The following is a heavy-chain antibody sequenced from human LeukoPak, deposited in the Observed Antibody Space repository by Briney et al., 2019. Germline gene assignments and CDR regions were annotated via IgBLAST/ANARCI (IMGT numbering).Heavy chain of an antibody. CDR3: AKGDCSSTSCSLRPIDY. CDR2: IWYDGSNK. V-gene: IGHV3-33*06. Sequence: GGSLRLSCAASGSTFSSYGMHWVRQAPGKGLEWVAVIWYDGSNKYYADSVKGRFTISRDNSKNTLCLQMNSLRAEDTAVYYCAKGDCSSTSCSLRPIDYWGQGTLVTVSS. J-gene: IGHJ4*02. CDR1: GSTFSSYG. D-gene: IGHD2-2*01.